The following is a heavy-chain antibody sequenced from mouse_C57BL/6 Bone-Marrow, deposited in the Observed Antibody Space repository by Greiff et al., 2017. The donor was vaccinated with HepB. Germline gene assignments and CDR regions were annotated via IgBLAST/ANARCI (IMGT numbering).Heavy chain of an antibody. V-gene: IGHV5-9-1*02. J-gene: IGHJ3*01. CDR2: ISSGGDYI. CDR3: TRGINSWFAY. CDR1: GFTFSSYA. D-gene: IGHD2-4*01. Sequence: EVQRVESGEGLVKPGGSLKLSCAASGFTFSSYAMSWVRQTPEKRLEWVAYISSGGDYIYYADTVKGRFTISRDNARNTLYLQMSSLKSEDTAMYYCTRGINSWFAYWGQGTLVTVSA.